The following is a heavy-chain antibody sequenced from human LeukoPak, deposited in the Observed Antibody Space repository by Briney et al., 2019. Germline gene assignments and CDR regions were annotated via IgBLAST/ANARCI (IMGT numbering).Heavy chain of an antibody. D-gene: IGHD5-12*01. J-gene: IGHJ6*03. CDR2: INGDGSST. V-gene: IGHV3-74*01. CDR1: GFTLNTYW. CDR3: ARGLAARGATMDV. Sequence: GGSLRLSCAASGFTLNTYWMHWVRQAPGKGLVWVSRINGDGSSTTYADSVKGRFTISRDNAKNTLYLQMNSLRAEDTAVYYCARGLAARGATMDVWGKGTTVTVSS.